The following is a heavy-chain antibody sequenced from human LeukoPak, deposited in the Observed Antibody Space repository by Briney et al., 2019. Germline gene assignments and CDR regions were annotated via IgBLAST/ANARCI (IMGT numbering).Heavy chain of an antibody. CDR3: ARDFRPLTWGSSYYFDY. Sequence: ASVKVSCKASGYTFTSYGISWVRQAPGQGLEWMGCISAYNGNTNYAQKLQGRVTMTTDTSTSTAYMELRSLRSDDTAVYYCARDFRPLTWGSSYYFDYWGQGTLVTVSS. V-gene: IGHV1-18*01. CDR1: GYTFTSYG. CDR2: ISAYNGNT. J-gene: IGHJ4*02. D-gene: IGHD7-27*01.